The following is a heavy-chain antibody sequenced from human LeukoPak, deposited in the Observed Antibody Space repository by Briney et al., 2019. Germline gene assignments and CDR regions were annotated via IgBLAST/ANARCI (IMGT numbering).Heavy chain of an antibody. J-gene: IGHJ4*02. CDR3: ARERIIAAARTSSYYFDY. CDR2: IYSGGST. V-gene: IGHV3-66*02. Sequence: GGSLRLSCAASGFTVSSNYMSWVRQAPGKGLEWVSVIYSGGSTYYADSVKGRFTISRDNSKNTLYLQTNSLRAEDTAVYYCARERIIAAARTSSYYFDYWGQGTLVTVSS. D-gene: IGHD6-13*01. CDR1: GFTVSSNY.